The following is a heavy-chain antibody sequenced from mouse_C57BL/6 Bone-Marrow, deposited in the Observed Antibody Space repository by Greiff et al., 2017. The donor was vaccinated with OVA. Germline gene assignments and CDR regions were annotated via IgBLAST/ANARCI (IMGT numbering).Heavy chain of an antibody. CDR3: VRLAYYYAMDY. CDR2: IRSKSNNYAT. D-gene: IGHD6-1*01. J-gene: IGHJ4*01. V-gene: IGHV10-1*01. CDR1: GFSFNTYA. Sequence: EVKLVESGGGLVQPKGSLKLSCAASGFSFNTYAMNWVRQAPGKGLEWVARIRSKSNNYATYYADSVKDRFTISRDDSESMLYLQMNTLKTEDTAMYYCVRLAYYYAMDYWGQGTSVTVAS.